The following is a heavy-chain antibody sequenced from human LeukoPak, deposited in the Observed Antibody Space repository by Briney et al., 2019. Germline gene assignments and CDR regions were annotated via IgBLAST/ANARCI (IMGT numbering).Heavy chain of an antibody. CDR2: VYISGST. J-gene: IGHJ4*02. CDR3: AKDIDPYDRGNFAY. V-gene: IGHV4-61*02. CDR1: GGSISSGSYY. D-gene: IGHD3-22*01. Sequence: PSQTLSLTCTVSGGSISSGSYYWTWIRQPAGKGLEWIGRVYISGSTNYNPSLKSRVTISVDTSKNHFSLKLTSVTAADTALYYCAKDIDPYDRGNFAYWGQGTLVTVSS.